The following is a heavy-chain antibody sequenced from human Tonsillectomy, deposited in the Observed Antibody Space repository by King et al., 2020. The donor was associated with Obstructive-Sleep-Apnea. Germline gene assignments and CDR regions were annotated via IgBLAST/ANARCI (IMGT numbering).Heavy chain of an antibody. Sequence: VQLVESGGGLVQPGRSLRLSCAASGFNFDDYAMHWVRQAPGKGLEWVSGINWNSGSRGYADSVKGRFTISRDNAKNLVFLQMNSLRTWDTALYYCAKDLRSGWYTGCDYWGQGTLVTVSS. J-gene: IGHJ4*02. CDR3: AKDLRSGWYTGCDY. CDR1: GFNFDDYA. CDR2: INWNSGSR. V-gene: IGHV3-9*01. D-gene: IGHD6-19*01.